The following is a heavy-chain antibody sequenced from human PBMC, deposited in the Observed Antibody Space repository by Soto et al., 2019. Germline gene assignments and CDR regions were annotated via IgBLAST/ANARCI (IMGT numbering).Heavy chain of an antibody. CDR3: ARMSYFYDKWYFDL. J-gene: IGHJ2*01. Sequence: QLQESGPGLVKPSQTLSLTCSVSGGSINNNDYYWSWIRQTPGKGLEWIGYVYYSGSSDYIPSLNSRRSMSIDKSKNQFHLKLNSVTAADTATYYCARMSYFYDKWYFDLWGRGTLGTVSS. D-gene: IGHD3-22*01. CDR2: VYYSGSS. V-gene: IGHV4-30-4*01. CDR1: GGSINNNDYY.